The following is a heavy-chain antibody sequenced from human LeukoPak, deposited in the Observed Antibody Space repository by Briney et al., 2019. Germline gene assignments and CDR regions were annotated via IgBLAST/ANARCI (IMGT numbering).Heavy chain of an antibody. V-gene: IGHV7-4-1*02. CDR1: GYTFTNYP. J-gene: IGHJ4*02. CDR3: ARGYDTAGYFSY. D-gene: IGHD3-9*01. CDR2: INTNTGNP. Sequence: ASVKVYCKPSGYTFTNYPLNWVRQATGQGRELMGWINTNTGNPTYAQGFTGRFVFSSDTSVTTAYLQISSLKAEDTAVYYCARGYDTAGYFSYWGQGTLVTVSS.